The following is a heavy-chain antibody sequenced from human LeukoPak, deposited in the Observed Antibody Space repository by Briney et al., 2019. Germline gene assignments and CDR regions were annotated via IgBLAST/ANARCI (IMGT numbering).Heavy chain of an antibody. CDR3: AHRRHIVVGGMDV. D-gene: IGHD2-21*01. J-gene: IGHJ6*02. CDR2: IYWDDDK. Sequence: QTLSLTCTVSGASINSGYYWGWIRQYPGKALEWLALIYWDDDKRYSPSLKSRLTITKDTSKNQVVLTMTNMDPVDTATYYCAHRRHIVVGGMDVWGQGTTVTVSS. CDR1: GASINSGYY. V-gene: IGHV2-5*02.